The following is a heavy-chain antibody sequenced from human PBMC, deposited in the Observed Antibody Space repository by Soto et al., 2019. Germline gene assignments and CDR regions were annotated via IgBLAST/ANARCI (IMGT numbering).Heavy chain of an antibody. CDR3: ARKPSGYYDFWSGYQHYFDY. D-gene: IGHD3-3*01. CDR1: GGSISSSSYY. Sequence: QLQLQESGPGLVKPSETLSLTCTVSGGSISSSSYYWGWIRQPPGKGLEWIGNIYYSGSTYYNPSLKSRVTISVDTSKNQFSLKLSSVTAADTAVYYCARKPSGYYDFWSGYQHYFDYWGQGTLVTVSS. CDR2: IYYSGST. J-gene: IGHJ4*02. V-gene: IGHV4-39*01.